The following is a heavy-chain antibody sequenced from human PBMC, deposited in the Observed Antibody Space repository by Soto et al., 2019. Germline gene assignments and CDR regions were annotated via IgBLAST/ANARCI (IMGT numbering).Heavy chain of an antibody. CDR2: ISYDGSDK. J-gene: IGHJ4*02. CDR3: AKALGELSPESYDY. Sequence: QVQLVESGGGVVQPGRSLRLSCAASGFTFSSYAMHWVRQAPGKGLEWVAVISYDGSDKYYADSVKGRFTISRDNSKNTVNLQMNSLRSDDTAVHYCAKALGELSPESYDYWGQGTLITVSS. CDR1: GFTFSSYA. D-gene: IGHD3-16*02. V-gene: IGHV3-30*18.